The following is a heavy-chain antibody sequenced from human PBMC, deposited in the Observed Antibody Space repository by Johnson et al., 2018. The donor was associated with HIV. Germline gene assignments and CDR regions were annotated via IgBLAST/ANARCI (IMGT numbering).Heavy chain of an antibody. CDR1: GFTFSSYG. D-gene: IGHD6-13*01. CDR3: ARSLIAAADAFDI. Sequence: QLQLVEYGGGVVQPGRSLRLSCAASGFTFSSYGMLWVRQAPGKGLEWVAVIYSGGSPYYADSVKGRFTISRDTSKNTLYLQINSLRAEDTAVYYCARSLIAAADAFDIWGQGTMVTVSS. J-gene: IGHJ3*02. CDR2: IYSGGSP. V-gene: IGHV3-NL1*01.